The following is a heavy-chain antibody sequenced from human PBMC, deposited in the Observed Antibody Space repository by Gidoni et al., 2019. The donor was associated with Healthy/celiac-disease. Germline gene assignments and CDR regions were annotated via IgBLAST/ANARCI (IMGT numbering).Heavy chain of an antibody. V-gene: IGHV1-69*06. D-gene: IGHD6-6*01. CDR3: AKGSYSSSSFYYYYYYMDV. Sequence: QVQLVQSGAEVKKPGSSVKVSCKASGGTFSSYAISWLRQAPGQGLEWMGGIIHSVGTANYSQKCHGRVTITADKSTSTADMELSSLRSEDTAVYYCAKGSYSSSSFYYYYYYMDVWGKGTTVTVS. CDR1: GGTFSSYA. CDR2: IIHSVGTA. J-gene: IGHJ6*03.